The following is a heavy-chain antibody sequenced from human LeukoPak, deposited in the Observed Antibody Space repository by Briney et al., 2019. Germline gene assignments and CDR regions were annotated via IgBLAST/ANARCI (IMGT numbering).Heavy chain of an antibody. J-gene: IGHJ6*02. CDR3: ASVDSSGSLLSGMDV. D-gene: IGHD3-22*01. V-gene: IGHV3-30*03. Sequence: GGSLRLSCAASGFTFSSYGMHWVRQAPGKGLEWVAVISYDGSNKYYADSVKGRFTISRDNSKNTLYLQMNSLRAEDTAVYYCASVDSSGSLLSGMDVWGQGTTVTVSS. CDR2: ISYDGSNK. CDR1: GFTFSSYG.